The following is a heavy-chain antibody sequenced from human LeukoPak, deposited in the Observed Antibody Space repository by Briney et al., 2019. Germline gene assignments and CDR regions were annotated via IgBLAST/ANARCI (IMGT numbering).Heavy chain of an antibody. J-gene: IGHJ4*02. CDR3: ARGGLRFLEWPFDY. V-gene: IGHV3-13*01. CDR1: GFTFSSYD. D-gene: IGHD3-3*01. Sequence: PGGSLRLSCAASGFTFSSYDMHWVRQATGKGLEWVSAIGTAGDTYYPGSVKGRFTISRENAKNSLYLQMNSLRAGDTAVHYCARGGLRFLEWPFDYWGQGTLVTVSS. CDR2: IGTAGDT.